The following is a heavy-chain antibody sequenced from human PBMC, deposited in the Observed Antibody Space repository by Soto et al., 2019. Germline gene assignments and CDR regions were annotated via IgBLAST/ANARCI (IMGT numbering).Heavy chain of an antibody. CDR1: GFTFSSYS. J-gene: IGHJ4*02. D-gene: IGHD5-18*01. CDR2: ISSSSSYI. Sequence: EVQLVESGGGLVKPGGSLRLSCAASGFTFSSYSMNWVRQAPGKGLGWVSSISSSSSYIYYADSVKGRFTISRDNAKNSLYLQMNSLRAEDTAVYYCARDRSDTAMVNYYWGQGTLVTVSS. CDR3: ARDRSDTAMVNYY. V-gene: IGHV3-21*01.